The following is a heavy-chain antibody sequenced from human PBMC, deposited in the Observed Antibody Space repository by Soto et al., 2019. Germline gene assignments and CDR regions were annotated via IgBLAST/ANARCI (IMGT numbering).Heavy chain of an antibody. V-gene: IGHV5-51*01. J-gene: IGHJ4*02. D-gene: IGHD3-10*01. CDR1: GYKFTNYG. CDR2: IYPGDSDT. Sequence: GEALKSSWKGSGYKFTNYGIGWVRQMPGKGLEWLGLIYPGDSDTRYSSSFQGQVTISADKSISTAYLQWSSLKASDTAIYYCALVVRGVTTEAHYFDYWGQGTLVTVSS. CDR3: ALVVRGVTTEAHYFDY.